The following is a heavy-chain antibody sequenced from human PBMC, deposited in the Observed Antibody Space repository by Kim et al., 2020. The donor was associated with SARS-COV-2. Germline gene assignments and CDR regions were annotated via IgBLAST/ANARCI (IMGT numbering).Heavy chain of an antibody. D-gene: IGHD4-17*01. CDR1: GGSFSGYY. CDR3: ARGRGGTTLGTPGLGYYF. J-gene: IGHJ6*01. CDR2: INHSGST. V-gene: IGHV4-34*01. Sequence: SETLSLTCAVYGGSFSGYYWSWIRQPPGKGLEWIGEINHSGSTNYNPSLKSRVTISVDTSKNQFSLKLSSVTAADTAVYYCARGRGGTTLGTPGLGYYF.